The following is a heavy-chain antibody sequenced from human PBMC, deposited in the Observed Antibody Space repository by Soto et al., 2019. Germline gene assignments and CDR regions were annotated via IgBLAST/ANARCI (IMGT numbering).Heavy chain of an antibody. CDR2: IYYSGST. V-gene: IGHV4-59*01. CDR3: ARVRPEYSSSPYYFDY. CDR1: GGSISSYY. D-gene: IGHD6-6*01. Sequence: PSETLSLTCTVSGGSISSYYWSWIRQPPGKGLEWIGYIYYSGSTNYNPSLKSRVTISVDTSKNQFSLKLSSVTAADTAVYYCARVRPEYSSSPYYFDYWGQGTLVTVS. J-gene: IGHJ4*02.